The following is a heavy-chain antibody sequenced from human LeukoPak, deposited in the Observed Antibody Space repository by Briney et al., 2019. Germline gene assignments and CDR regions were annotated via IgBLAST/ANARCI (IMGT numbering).Heavy chain of an antibody. V-gene: IGHV4-39*01. CDR2: IYYSGST. D-gene: IGHD6-19*01. CDR1: SGSIGSDALY. CDR3: AELAVAGTTDVGY. Sequence: SETLSLTCTVSSGSIGSDALYWGWIRQSPGKGLEWIGSIYYSGSTYYNPSLKSRVTISVDTSKNQFSLKLSSVTAADTAVYYCAELAVAGTTDVGYWGQGTLVTVSS. J-gene: IGHJ4*02.